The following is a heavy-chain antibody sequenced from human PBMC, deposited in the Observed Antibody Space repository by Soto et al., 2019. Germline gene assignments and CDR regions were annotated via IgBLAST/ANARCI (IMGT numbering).Heavy chain of an antibody. D-gene: IGHD4-4*01. V-gene: IGHV4-39*01. CDR1: GGSISSGGYY. J-gene: IGHJ6*02. Sequence: ETLSLTCTVSGGSISSGGYYWSWIRQHPGKGPEWIGSVFYTGFTSYNPSLESRVSVSVDTSKNQFSLKVSGVSAADTAVYYCARVGALTTVRGMDVWGQGTTVTVSS. CDR3: ARVGALTTVRGMDV. CDR2: VFYTGFT.